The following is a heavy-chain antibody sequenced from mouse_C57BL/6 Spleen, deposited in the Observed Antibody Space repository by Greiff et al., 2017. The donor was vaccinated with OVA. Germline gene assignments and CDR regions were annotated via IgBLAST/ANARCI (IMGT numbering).Heavy chain of an antibody. V-gene: IGHV1-69*01. D-gene: IGHD1-1*01. CDR2: IDPSDSYT. Sequence: VQLQQPGAELVMPGASVKLSCKASGYTFTSYWMHWVKQRPGQGLEWIGEIDPSDSYTNYNQKFKGKSTLTVDKSSSTAYMQLSSLTSEDSAVYYCASPHYDGSYYFDYWGQGTTLTVSS. CDR3: ASPHYDGSYYFDY. CDR1: GYTFTSYW. J-gene: IGHJ2*01.